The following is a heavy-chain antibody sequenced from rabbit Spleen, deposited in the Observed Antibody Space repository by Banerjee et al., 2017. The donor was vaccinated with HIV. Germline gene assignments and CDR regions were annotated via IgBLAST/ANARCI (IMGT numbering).Heavy chain of an antibody. CDR3: ARDLTDAIGWNFGW. D-gene: IGHD4-1*01. CDR1: GFSFSSSYW. V-gene: IGHV1S45*01. CDR2: IYGGSSGST. Sequence: QEQLEESGGDLVKPEGSLTLTCTASGFSFSSSYWICWVRQAPGKGLEWIACIYGGSSGSTYYASWAKGRFTISKTSSTTVTLRMTSLTAADTATYFCARDLTDAIGWNFGWWGPGTLVTVS. J-gene: IGHJ4*01.